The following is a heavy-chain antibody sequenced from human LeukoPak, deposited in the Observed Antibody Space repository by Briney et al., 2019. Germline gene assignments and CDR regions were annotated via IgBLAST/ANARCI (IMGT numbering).Heavy chain of an antibody. CDR3: ATSYGVDFDY. Sequence: SETLSLTCTVSGGSISSYYWSWIRQPPGKGLEWIGYIYYSGSTNYNPSLKSRVTISVDTSKNQFSLKLSSVTAADTAVYYCATSYGVDFDYWGQGTLVTVSS. CDR2: IYYSGST. CDR1: GGSISSYY. D-gene: IGHD4-17*01. V-gene: IGHV4-59*01. J-gene: IGHJ4*02.